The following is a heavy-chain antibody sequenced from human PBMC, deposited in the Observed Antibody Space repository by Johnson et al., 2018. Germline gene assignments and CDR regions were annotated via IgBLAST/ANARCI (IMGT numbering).Heavy chain of an antibody. D-gene: IGHD2-2*01. CDR2: IKQDGSEK. J-gene: IGHJ6*02. Sequence: VQLVQSGGGLVQPGGSLRLSCAASGFTFSSYWMSWVRQAPGKGLEWVANIKQDGSEKYYVDSVKGRFTFSRDNAKNSLYLQMNILRAEDTAVYSCARAGGSVVVPAAPPYGMDVWGQGTRVTVSS. V-gene: IGHV3-7*01. CDR3: ARAGGSVVVPAAPPYGMDV. CDR1: GFTFSSYW.